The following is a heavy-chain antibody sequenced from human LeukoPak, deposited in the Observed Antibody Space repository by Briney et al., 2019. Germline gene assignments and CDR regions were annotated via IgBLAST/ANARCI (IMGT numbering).Heavy chain of an antibody. D-gene: IGHD3-9*01. Sequence: ASVKVSCKASGYTFTSYGFSWVRQAPGQGLEWMGWVSAYNGNTNYAQNLQGRVTMTTDTSTSTAYMELRSLRSDDTAVYYCARGDDILTDHYKGLDYWGLGTPVTVSS. V-gene: IGHV1-18*01. J-gene: IGHJ4*02. CDR3: ARGDDILTDHYKGLDY. CDR1: GYTFTSYG. CDR2: VSAYNGNT.